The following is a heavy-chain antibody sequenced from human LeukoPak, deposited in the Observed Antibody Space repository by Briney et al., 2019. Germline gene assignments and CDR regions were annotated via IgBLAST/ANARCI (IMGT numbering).Heavy chain of an antibody. J-gene: IGHJ4*02. Sequence: GGSLRLSCATSGFTFTEYWMTWVRQAPGKGLEGVANINEDGTETYYADSLKGRFTISLDHTKNSLHLQLHSVRDEDTAFFYCVRERQHVVLRYWGQGTLVSVSS. CDR2: INEDGTET. V-gene: IGHV3-7*01. CDR3: VRERQHVVLRY. D-gene: IGHD6-6*01. CDR1: GFTFTEYW.